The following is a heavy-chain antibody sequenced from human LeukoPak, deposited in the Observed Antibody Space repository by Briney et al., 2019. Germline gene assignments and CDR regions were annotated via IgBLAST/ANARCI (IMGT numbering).Heavy chain of an antibody. CDR1: GGSISSADYY. J-gene: IGHJ5*02. Sequence: PSETLSLTCIVSGGSISSADYYWSWIRQHPGKGLEWIGYIYYSGTTHYNPSLKSRVTLSVETSKNQFSLKLSSMTAADTAVYYCARDPWGCTDTVCENWFDPWGQGTLVTVSS. V-gene: IGHV4-31*02. D-gene: IGHD2-8*01. CDR2: IYYSGTT. CDR3: ARDPWGCTDTVCENWFDP.